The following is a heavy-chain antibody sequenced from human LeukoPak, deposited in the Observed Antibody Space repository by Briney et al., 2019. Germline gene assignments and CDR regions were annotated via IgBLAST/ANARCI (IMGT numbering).Heavy chain of an antibody. D-gene: IGHD5-12*01. CDR2: IRYDGSNE. J-gene: IGHJ4*02. CDR1: GFTFSSYD. CDR3: ARSRYSLDY. Sequence: GGSLRLSCAASGFTFSSYDMHWVRQAPGKGPEWVAIIRYDGSNENYAEFVKGRFTISRDNSKKTLYLQMNSLRAEDTAVYYCARSRYSLDYWGQGTLVTVSS. V-gene: IGHV3-33*01.